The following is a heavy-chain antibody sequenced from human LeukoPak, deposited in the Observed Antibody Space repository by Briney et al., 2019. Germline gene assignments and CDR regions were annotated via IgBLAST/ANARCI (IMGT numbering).Heavy chain of an antibody. J-gene: IGHJ4*02. CDR3: ARDGVAGGFDY. CDR2: ISYSGST. CDR1: GGSVSSNGYY. V-gene: IGHV4-61*08. Sequence: SETLSLTCTVSGGSVSSNGYYWNWIRQPPGKGLEWIGYISYSGSTNYNPSLKSRVTISLDTSKNQYSLKLSSVTAADTAVYYCARDGVAGGFDYWGQGTLVTVSS. D-gene: IGHD6-19*01.